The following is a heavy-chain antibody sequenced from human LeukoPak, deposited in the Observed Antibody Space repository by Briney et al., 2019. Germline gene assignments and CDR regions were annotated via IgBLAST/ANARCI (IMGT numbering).Heavy chain of an antibody. Sequence: GASVMVSCKASGGTFSSYAISWVRQAPGQGLEWMGGIIPIFGTANYAQKFQGRVTITADESTSTAYMELSSLRSEDTAVYYCAGERLGYCSSTSCYNQGYYDSSGYILYAFDIWGQGTMVTVSS. CDR1: GGTFSSYA. D-gene: IGHD2-2*02. CDR2: IIPIFGTA. J-gene: IGHJ3*02. CDR3: AGERLGYCSSTSCYNQGYYDSSGYILYAFDI. V-gene: IGHV1-69*01.